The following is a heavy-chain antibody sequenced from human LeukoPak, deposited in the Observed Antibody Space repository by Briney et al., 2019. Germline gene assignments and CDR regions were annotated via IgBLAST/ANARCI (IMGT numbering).Heavy chain of an antibody. D-gene: IGHD2-8*02. Sequence: VASVKVSCKASGYTFASFYMHWVRRAPGQGLEWMGIINPSAGSTSYAQKFQGRVTMTRDTSTTTVYMELSSLRSEDTAVYYCARVSGGATLNYWGQGTLVTVSS. J-gene: IGHJ4*02. V-gene: IGHV1-46*01. CDR3: ARVSGGATLNY. CDR1: GYTFASFY. CDR2: INPSAGST.